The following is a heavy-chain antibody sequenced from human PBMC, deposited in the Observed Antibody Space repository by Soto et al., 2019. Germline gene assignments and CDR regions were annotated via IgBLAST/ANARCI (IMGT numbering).Heavy chain of an antibody. CDR2: ISAYNGNT. CDR1: GYTFTSYG. D-gene: IGHD3-10*01. CDR3: ARDSGRYYGPGSYPDDFDL. V-gene: IGHV1-18*01. J-gene: IGHJ2*01. Sequence: GPSVKVSCKASGYTFTSYGFNWVRQAPGQGLEWMGWISAYNGNTNYAQKLQGRVTMTTDTSTSTAYMELRNLRSDDTAVYYCARDSGRYYGPGSYPDDFDLWGRGTLVTVPQ.